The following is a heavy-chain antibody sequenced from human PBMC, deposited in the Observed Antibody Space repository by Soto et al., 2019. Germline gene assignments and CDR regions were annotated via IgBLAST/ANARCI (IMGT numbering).Heavy chain of an antibody. Sequence: GESLKISCNGSGYSFTSYWICWVRQMPWKGLEWMGIIYPDDSDTRYSPSFQGQVTISADKSISTAYLQWSSLKASDTAMYYCARHSLIPGDYWGQGTLVTVSS. CDR1: GYSFTSYW. CDR3: ARHSLIPGDY. CDR2: IYPDDSDT. D-gene: IGHD2-21*01. V-gene: IGHV5-51*01. J-gene: IGHJ4*02.